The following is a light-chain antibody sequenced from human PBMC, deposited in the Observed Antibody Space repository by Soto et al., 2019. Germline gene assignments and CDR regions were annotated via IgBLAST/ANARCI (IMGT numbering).Light chain of an antibody. Sequence: EIVLTQSPGTLSLSPGERATLSCRASQSVSSAYLAWYQQKPGQPPRLLIYGASSRATGIPDRFSGSGSGTDFTLTISRLEPEDFAVYYCQLYGSSPRVTFGGGAKVEIK. CDR2: GAS. V-gene: IGKV3-20*01. CDR1: QSVSSAY. CDR3: QLYGSSPRVT. J-gene: IGKJ4*01.